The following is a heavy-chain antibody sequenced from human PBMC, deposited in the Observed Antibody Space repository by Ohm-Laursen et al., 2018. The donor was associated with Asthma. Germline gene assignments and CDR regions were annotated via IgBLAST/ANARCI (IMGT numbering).Heavy chain of an antibody. J-gene: IGHJ4*02. V-gene: IGHV3-7*05. CDR3: ATNLPYEAENY. CDR1: GLSFSHHA. CDR2: IYPDGGEK. Sequence: SLRLSCTAPGLSFSHHAMSWVRQAPGKGLEWVANIYPDGGEKYYVDSVDGRFTISRDNAKNSLYLQMNSLRAEDTAVYYCATNLPYEAENYWGQGTLVTVSS. D-gene: IGHD3-16*01.